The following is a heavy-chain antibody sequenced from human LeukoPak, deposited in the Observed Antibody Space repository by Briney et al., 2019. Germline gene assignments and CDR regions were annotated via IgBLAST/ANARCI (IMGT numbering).Heavy chain of an antibody. CDR2: IYSGGAI. Sequence: RSGGSLRLSCVASGFAVGSNYMSWVRQAPGKGLEWVSLIYSGGAIRYADSVKGRFTISRDSSKNTLFLQMNDLTVEDTARYYCARRPGNWGQGILVTVSS. V-gene: IGHV3-53*01. D-gene: IGHD1-14*01. CDR1: GFAVGSNY. CDR3: ARRPGN. J-gene: IGHJ4*02.